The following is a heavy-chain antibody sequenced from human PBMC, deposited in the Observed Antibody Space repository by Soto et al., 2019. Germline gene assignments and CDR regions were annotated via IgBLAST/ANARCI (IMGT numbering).Heavy chain of an antibody. CDR2: IYASGST. CDR3: ARVGQRTWDWFDP. J-gene: IGHJ5*02. D-gene: IGHD6-25*01. V-gene: IGHV4-4*07. Sequence: SETLSLTCTVSGGSISSYYWSWIRQPAGKGLEWIGRIYASGSTNYSPSLKSRVTMSVDTSKNQFSLKLNSVTAADTAVYYCARVGQRTWDWFDPWGQGTLVTVSS. CDR1: GGSISSYY.